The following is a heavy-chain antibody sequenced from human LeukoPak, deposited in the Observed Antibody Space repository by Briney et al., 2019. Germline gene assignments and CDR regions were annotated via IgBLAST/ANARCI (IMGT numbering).Heavy chain of an antibody. D-gene: IGHD6-19*01. Sequence: GGSLRLSCAASGFTVSSNYMSWVRQAPGKGLEWVSVIYSGGSTYYADSVKGRFTISRDNSKNTLYLQMNSLRAEDTAVYYCARAGSGWYHFDPWGQGTLVTVSS. J-gene: IGHJ5*02. V-gene: IGHV3-53*01. CDR2: IYSGGST. CDR1: GFTVSSNY. CDR3: ARAGSGWYHFDP.